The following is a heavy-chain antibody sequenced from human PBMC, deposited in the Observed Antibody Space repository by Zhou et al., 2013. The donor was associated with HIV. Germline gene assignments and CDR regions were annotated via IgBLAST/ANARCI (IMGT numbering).Heavy chain of an antibody. Sequence: QIQLVQSGAEVKQPGSSVKVSCKAFGGSFSSFGISWVRQVPGQGLEWMGGIIPIFRRANYAQKFQGRVTITTDESTNTAYMDLSSLRSEDTAIYYCAIKGAEDRGWFDPWGQGILVTVSS. V-gene: IGHV1-69*05. CDR2: IIPIFRRA. D-gene: IGHD1-26*01. CDR3: AIKGAEDRGWFDP. J-gene: IGHJ5*02. CDR1: GGSFSSFG.